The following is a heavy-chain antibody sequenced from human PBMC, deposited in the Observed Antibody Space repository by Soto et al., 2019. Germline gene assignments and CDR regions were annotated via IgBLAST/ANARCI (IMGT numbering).Heavy chain of an antibody. V-gene: IGHV3-30*18. D-gene: IGHD2-15*01. CDR2: ISYDGSNK. CDR1: GFTFNSYG. J-gene: IGHJ4*02. Sequence: GGSLRLSCAASGFTFNSYGMHWVRQAPGKGLEWVAVISYDGSNKYYADSVKGRFTISRDNSKNTLYLQMNSLRAEDTAVYYCAKSYCSGGSCTGYWGQGTLVTVSS. CDR3: AKSYCSGGSCTGY.